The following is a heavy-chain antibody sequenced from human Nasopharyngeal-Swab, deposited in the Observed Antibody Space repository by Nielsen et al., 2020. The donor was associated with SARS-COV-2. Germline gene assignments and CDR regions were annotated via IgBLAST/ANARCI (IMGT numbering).Heavy chain of an antibody. CDR3: ARGRGWLFPPFDS. CDR2: ISYDGSTE. D-gene: IGHD3-22*01. Sequence: GESLKISCAASGFRLSTSGMHWVRQAPGEGPQWVATISYDGSTEYYADSVKGRLAISRDNSKNTLYLQMNSLRPEDTAVYYCARGRGWLFPPFDSWGHGTRVTVSS. J-gene: IGHJ4*01. V-gene: IGHV3-30*03. CDR1: GFRLSTSG.